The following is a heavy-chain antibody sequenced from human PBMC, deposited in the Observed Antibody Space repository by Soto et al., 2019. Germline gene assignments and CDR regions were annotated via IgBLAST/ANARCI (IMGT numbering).Heavy chain of an antibody. CDR2: IWYDGSSK. Sequence: QVQLVESGGGVVQPGRSLRLSCAASGFTFSSYGMHWVRQAPGKGLEWVAVIWYDGSSKYYADSVKGRFTISRDNSKNTLYLQMNSLRAEDTAVYYCARDGYYGSGSFWIGYWGQGTLVTVSS. D-gene: IGHD3-10*01. CDR3: ARDGYYGSGSFWIGY. CDR1: GFTFSSYG. J-gene: IGHJ4*02. V-gene: IGHV3-33*01.